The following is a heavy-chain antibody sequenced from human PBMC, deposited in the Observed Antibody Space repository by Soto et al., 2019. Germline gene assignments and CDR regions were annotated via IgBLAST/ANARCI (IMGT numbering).Heavy chain of an antibody. J-gene: IGHJ6*02. D-gene: IGHD6-13*01. CDR1: GFTFSSYW. Sequence: GGSLRLSCAASGFTFSSYWMHWVRQAPGKGLVWVSRINSDGSSTSYADSVKGRFTISRDNAKNTLYLQMNSLRAEDTAVYYCARDTAAAGHYYYGMDVWGQGTTVTVSS. CDR2: INSDGSST. V-gene: IGHV3-74*01. CDR3: ARDTAAAGHYYYGMDV.